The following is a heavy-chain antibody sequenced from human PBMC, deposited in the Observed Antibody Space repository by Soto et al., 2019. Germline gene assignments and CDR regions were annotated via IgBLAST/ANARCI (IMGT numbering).Heavy chain of an antibody. CDR1: GGSISSYY. CDR3: ARAGGRELVVAATPWTFDP. Sequence: QVQLQESGPGLVKPSETLSLTCTVSGGSISSYYWSWIRQPPGKGLEWIGYIYYSGSTNYNPSLKSRVTISVDTSKNQFSLKLSSVTAADTAVYYCARAGGRELVVAATPWTFDPWGQGTLVTVSS. D-gene: IGHD2-15*01. V-gene: IGHV4-59*01. J-gene: IGHJ5*02. CDR2: IYYSGST.